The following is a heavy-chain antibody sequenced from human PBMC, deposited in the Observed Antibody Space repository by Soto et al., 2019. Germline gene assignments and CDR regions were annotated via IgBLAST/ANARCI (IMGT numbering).Heavy chain of an antibody. J-gene: IGHJ6*02. Sequence: ASVKVSCKASGYTFTSYGISWVRQAPGQGLEWMGWISAYNGNTNYAQKLQGRVTMTTDTSTSTAYMELRSLRSDDTAVYYCAGDHAWGSSCSRLYGMDVWGQGTTVTVSS. V-gene: IGHV1-18*01. CDR1: GYTFTSYG. CDR3: AGDHAWGSSCSRLYGMDV. D-gene: IGHD2-15*01. CDR2: ISAYNGNT.